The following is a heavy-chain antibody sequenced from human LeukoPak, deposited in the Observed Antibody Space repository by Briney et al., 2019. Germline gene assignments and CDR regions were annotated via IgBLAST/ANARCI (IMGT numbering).Heavy chain of an antibody. V-gene: IGHV4-31*03. J-gene: IGHJ3*01. CDR2: KYYSGSA. CDR3: ATPYCSGISCLDVLNV. D-gene: IGHD2-2*01. Sequence: SQTLSLTCTVSGVSISDGRYYWTWIRQVPGKGLEWIGYKYYSGSAKYNPSLKSRLTISIDTPENQFSLHLSSVTAADTATYYCATPYCSGISCLDVLNVWGQGRRVTVSS. CDR1: GVSISDGRYY.